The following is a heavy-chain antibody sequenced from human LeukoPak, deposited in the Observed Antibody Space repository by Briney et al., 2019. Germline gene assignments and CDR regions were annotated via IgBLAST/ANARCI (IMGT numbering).Heavy chain of an antibody. D-gene: IGHD4/OR15-4a*01. V-gene: IGHV3-23*01. Sequence: GGSLRLSCAASGFTFSTYAMSWVRQAPGKGLHWLSTIGGGGRDTFYADSVKGRFTVSRDNSKSTLYLQMSSLRAEDTAVYFCAKNRGANYYNYYMDVWGKGTTVTVSS. J-gene: IGHJ6*03. CDR1: GFTFSTYA. CDR2: IGGGGRDT. CDR3: AKNRGANYYNYYMDV.